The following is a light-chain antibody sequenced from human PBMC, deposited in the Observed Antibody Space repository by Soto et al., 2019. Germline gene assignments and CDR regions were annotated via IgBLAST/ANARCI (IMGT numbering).Light chain of an antibody. CDR2: GAS. V-gene: IGKV3-20*01. CDR3: QQYGSSPPFT. J-gene: IGKJ3*01. Sequence: EIVLTQSPGTLSLSPGERATLSCRASPSVSSSYLAWYQQKPGQAPRLLIDGASSRATGIPDRFSGSGSGTDFTLTISRLEPEDFAVYYCQQYGSSPPFTFGPGTKVYIK. CDR1: PSVSSSY.